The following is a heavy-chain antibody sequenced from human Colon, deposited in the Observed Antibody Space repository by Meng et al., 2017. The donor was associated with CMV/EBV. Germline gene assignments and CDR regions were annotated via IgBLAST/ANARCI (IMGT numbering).Heavy chain of an antibody. Sequence: ASVKVSCKASGYTFTNYYIHWLRQAPGRGPEWLGCLNPNTGDSKHAQNFPGRLTLTRDTSINTAYMELTDLLSDDSAVYYCARGSYSFLEKASYYFDSWGQGALVTVSS. CDR2: LNPNTGDS. V-gene: IGHV1-2*02. CDR1: GYTFTNYY. J-gene: IGHJ4*02. CDR3: ARGSYSFLEKASYYFDS. D-gene: IGHD3-3*02.